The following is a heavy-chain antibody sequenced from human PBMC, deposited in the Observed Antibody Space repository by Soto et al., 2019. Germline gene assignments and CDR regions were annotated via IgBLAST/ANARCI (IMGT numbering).Heavy chain of an antibody. J-gene: IGHJ5*02. CDR1: GFTFTIYN. D-gene: IGHD3-9*01. CDR2: ISGRSDYI. Sequence: GSLRLSCAASGFTFTIYNMNWVRQAPGKGLEWVSSISGRSDYIYYADSVRGRFTISRDNAKNSLYLQLNSLRAEDTAVYYCARDRSRSDWFPHNDQWGQGTLVTVSS. CDR3: ARDRSRSDWFPHNDQ. V-gene: IGHV3-21*01.